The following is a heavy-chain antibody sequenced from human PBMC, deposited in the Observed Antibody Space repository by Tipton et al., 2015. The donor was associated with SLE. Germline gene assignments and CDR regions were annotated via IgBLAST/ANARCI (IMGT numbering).Heavy chain of an antibody. D-gene: IGHD6-13*01. CDR1: GYTFTNYG. CDR3: ARDVPASGSHLLDS. J-gene: IGHJ4*02. Sequence: QLVQSGAEVKKPGASVTVSCQASGYTFTNYGVSWVRQAPGQGLEWVAWISAYNGNTDYAQKLRGRVTVTTDTSTNTAYLELRSLTSDDTALYYRARDVPASGSHLLDSWGQGTLVTVSS. V-gene: IGHV1-18*01. CDR2: ISAYNGNT.